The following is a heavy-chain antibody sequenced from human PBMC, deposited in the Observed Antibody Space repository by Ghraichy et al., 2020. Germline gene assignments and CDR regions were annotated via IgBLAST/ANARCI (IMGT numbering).Heavy chain of an antibody. D-gene: IGHD5-24*01. J-gene: IGHJ4*02. V-gene: IGHV3-74*01. CDR3: VRVQRWANENDY. CDR1: GFTFSSYW. CDR2: INSDGIST. Sequence: GSLRLSCAASGFTFSSYWMYWVRQAPGKGLVWVSRINSDGISTNYADSEKGRFTISRDNAKSTLYLQMNSLSAEDTAVYYCVRVQRWANENDYWGQGALVTVSS.